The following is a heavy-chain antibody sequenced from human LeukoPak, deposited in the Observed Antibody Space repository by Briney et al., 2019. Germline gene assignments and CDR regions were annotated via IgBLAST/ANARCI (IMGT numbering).Heavy chain of an antibody. V-gene: IGHV4-39*01. Sequence: SETLSLTCTVSGGSITTSSYYWGWIRQPPGKGLEWIGITYYSGSTYYNPSLKGRVTISVDTSKNQFSLKLSSVTAADTAVYYCARAFRARYFDLWGRGTLVTVSS. D-gene: IGHD2/OR15-2a*01. J-gene: IGHJ2*01. CDR3: ARAFRARYFDL. CDR2: TYYSGST. CDR1: GGSITTSSYY.